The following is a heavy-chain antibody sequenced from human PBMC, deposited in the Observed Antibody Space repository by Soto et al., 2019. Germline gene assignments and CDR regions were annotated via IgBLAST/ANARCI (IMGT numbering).Heavy chain of an antibody. V-gene: IGHV3-33*01. Sequence: QVQLVESGGGVVQPGRSLRLSCAASGFTFSSYGMHWVRQAPGKGLEWVAVIWYDGSNKYYADFVKGRFTISRDNSKNTLYLQMNSRRAEDTAVYYCARDYHISGYPIYYFDYWGQGTLVTVSS. CDR2: IWYDGSNK. D-gene: IGHD3-22*01. CDR3: ARDYHISGYPIYYFDY. CDR1: GFTFSSYG. J-gene: IGHJ4*02.